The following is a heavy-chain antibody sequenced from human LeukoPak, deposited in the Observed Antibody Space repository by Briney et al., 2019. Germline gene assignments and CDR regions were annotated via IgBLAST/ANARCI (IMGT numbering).Heavy chain of an antibody. V-gene: IGHV4-39*01. CDR3: ARIGIYYFDY. CDR2: IYYSGST. CDR1: GGSISSSSYY. Sequence: PSQTLSLTCTVSGGSISSSSYYWGWIRQPPGKGLEWIGSIYYSGSTYYNPCLKSRVTISVDTSKNQFSLKLSSVTAADTAVYYCARIGIYYFDYWGQGTLVTVSS. D-gene: IGHD1-20*01. J-gene: IGHJ4*02.